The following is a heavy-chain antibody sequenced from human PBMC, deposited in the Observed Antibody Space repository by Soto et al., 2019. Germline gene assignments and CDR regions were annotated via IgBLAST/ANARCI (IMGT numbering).Heavy chain of an antibody. CDR3: ARDRVPKSSGFFPFDC. CDR2: ISAFNGKT. V-gene: IGHV1-18*01. D-gene: IGHD3-22*01. J-gene: IGHJ4*01. CDR1: GYTFNIYG. Sequence: QIQLVQSGAEVKKPGASVKVSCKASGYTFNIYGINWVRQAPGQGLEWMGWISAFNGKTNYAQNVQGRVTMTTDTSPSTAYVELRSLRSDDTAVYYCARDRVPKSSGFFPFDCWGHGTLVTVSS.